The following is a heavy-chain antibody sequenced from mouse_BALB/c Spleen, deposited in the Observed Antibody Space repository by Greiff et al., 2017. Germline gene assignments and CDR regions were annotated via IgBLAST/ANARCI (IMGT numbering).Heavy chain of an antibody. J-gene: IGHJ2*01. V-gene: IGHV5-17*02. D-gene: IGHD1-1*01. CDR3: ARSTVGFDY. CDR1: GFPFSSFG. CDR2: ISSGSSTI. Sequence: EVQLVESGGGLVQPGGSRKLSCAASGFPFSSFGMHWVRQAPEKGLEWVAYISSGSSTIYYADTVKGRFTISRDNPKNTLFLQMTSLRSEDTAMYYCARSTVGFDYWGQGTTLTVSS.